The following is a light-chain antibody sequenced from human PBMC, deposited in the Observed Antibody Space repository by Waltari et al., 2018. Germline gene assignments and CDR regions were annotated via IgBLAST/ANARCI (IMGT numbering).Light chain of an antibody. J-gene: IGKJ4*01. Sequence: DIVMTQSPDSLAVSLGERDTINCKSSQSVFHSSDSKNYLTWYQQKPGQPPKLLIYWASTRQSGVPDLFSGSGSGTDFTLTISSLQAEDVALYYCQQHYSSPLTFGGGTKVEIQ. CDR3: QQHYSSPLT. CDR1: QSVFHSSDSKNY. CDR2: WAS. V-gene: IGKV4-1*01.